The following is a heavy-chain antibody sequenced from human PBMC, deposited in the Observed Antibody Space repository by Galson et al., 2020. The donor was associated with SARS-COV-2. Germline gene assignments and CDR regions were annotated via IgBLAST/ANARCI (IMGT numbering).Heavy chain of an antibody. J-gene: IGHJ4*02. CDR3: VKDAYGSLDF. D-gene: IGHD4-17*01. CDR2: VSTDGRY. CDR1: GFTLSTSP. Sequence: GGSLRLSCATSGFTLSTSPMHWVRQAPGSGLEWVACVSTDGRYFYTDSVKGRFTVSRDNSKNTVYLQMNSLRPEDTAFYCCVKDAYGSLDFWGQGTLVTVSS. V-gene: IGHV3-30-3*02.